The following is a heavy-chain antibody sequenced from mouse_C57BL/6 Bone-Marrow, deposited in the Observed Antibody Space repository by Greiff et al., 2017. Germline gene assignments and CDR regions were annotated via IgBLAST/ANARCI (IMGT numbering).Heavy chain of an antibody. CDR2: IAPEDGET. CDR1: GFNIKDYY. J-gene: IGHJ2*01. V-gene: IGHV14-2*01. CDR3: TRSLIYYGTNY. Sequence: VQLKQSGAELVKPGASVKLSCTASGFNIKDYYIHWVKQRTEQGLEWIGRIAPEDGETKSAPKFQYKATITADTSSTTAYLQLSSLTSEDTAVYYCTRSLIYYGTNYWGQGTTLTVSS. D-gene: IGHD1-1*01.